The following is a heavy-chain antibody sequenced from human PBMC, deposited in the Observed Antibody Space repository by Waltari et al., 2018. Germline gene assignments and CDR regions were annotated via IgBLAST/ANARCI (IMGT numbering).Heavy chain of an antibody. Sequence: QLQLQESGRGLVKPSETLSLTCSVPGGSISSSSYVCGWTRPPPGTGLEWIGSIYYTGTTNYNPSFESRLTISIDTSKNQFSLKLTSVTAADTAVYYCTKRTALDGMDVWGQGATVTVSS. CDR2: IYYTGTT. D-gene: IGHD5-18*01. V-gene: IGHV4-39*01. CDR3: TKRTALDGMDV. CDR1: GGSISSSSYV. J-gene: IGHJ6*02.